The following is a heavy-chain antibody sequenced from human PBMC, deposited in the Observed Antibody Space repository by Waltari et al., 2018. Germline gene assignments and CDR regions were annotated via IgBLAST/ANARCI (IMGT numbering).Heavy chain of an antibody. J-gene: IGHJ5*02. D-gene: IGHD2-15*01. CDR2: IYPGDSDT. CDR1: GYTFSSQW. V-gene: IGHV5-51*01. CDR3: ARRGRGEEGRWFDP. Sequence: EVQLEQSGAEVKEPGESLKISCKGSGYTFSSQWIAWVRQMPGQGLEWMGTIYPGDSDTRYSPAVQGQVTIAADKSISTAYLQWRSLKASVTGIYYCARRGRGEEGRWFDPWGQGTMVTVSS.